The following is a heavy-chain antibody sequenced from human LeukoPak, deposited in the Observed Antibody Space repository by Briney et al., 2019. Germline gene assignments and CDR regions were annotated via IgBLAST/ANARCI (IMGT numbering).Heavy chain of an antibody. D-gene: IGHD4-17*01. CDR1: GYTFTGYY. Sequence: ASVKVSCKASGYTFTGYYMHWVRQAPGQGLEWMGWINPNSGGTNYAQKFQGRVTMTTDTSTSTAYMELRSLRSDDTAVYYCARELRPLQGNYYYYMDVWGKGTTVTVSS. J-gene: IGHJ6*03. CDR2: INPNSGGT. V-gene: IGHV1-2*02. CDR3: ARELRPLQGNYYYYMDV.